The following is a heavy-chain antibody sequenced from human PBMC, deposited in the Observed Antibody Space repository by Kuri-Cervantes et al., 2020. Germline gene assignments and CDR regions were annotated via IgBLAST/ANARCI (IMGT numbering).Heavy chain of an antibody. J-gene: IGHJ6*02. CDR1: GGSISSGGYY. V-gene: IGHV4-61*08. CDR3: AGTSMVRGVIRSHYYYCGMDV. Sequence: GSLRLSCTVSGGSISSGGYYWSWIRQHPGKGLEWIGYIYYSGSTNYNPSLKSRVTISVDTSKNQFSLKLSSVTAADTAVYYCAGTSMVRGVIRSHYYYCGMDVWGQGTTVTVSS. D-gene: IGHD3-10*01. CDR2: IYYSGST.